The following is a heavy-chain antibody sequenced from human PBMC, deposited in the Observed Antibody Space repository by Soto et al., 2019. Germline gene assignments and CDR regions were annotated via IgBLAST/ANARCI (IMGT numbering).Heavy chain of an antibody. CDR3: AVSGYYSLDAFDI. D-gene: IGHD3-22*01. Sequence: QVQLVQSGAEVKKPGASVKVSCKASGYTFTGYYMHWVRQAPGQGLEGMGWINPNSGGANYAQKFQRWVTMTRDTSISTAYMELSRLRSDATAVYYCAVSGYYSLDAFDIWGQGTMVTVSS. V-gene: IGHV1-2*04. CDR1: GYTFTGYY. CDR2: INPNSGGA. J-gene: IGHJ3*02.